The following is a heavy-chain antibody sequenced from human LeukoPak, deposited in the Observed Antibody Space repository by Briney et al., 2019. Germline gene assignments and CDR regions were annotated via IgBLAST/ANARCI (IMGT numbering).Heavy chain of an antibody. J-gene: IGHJ4*02. Sequence: SETLSLTCAVYGGSFSGYSWSWIRQPPGKGLEWIGEINHSGSTNYIPSLKSRVTISLDTSKNQFSLKLSSVTAADTAVYYCARGGEIAAIDYWGQGTLVTVSS. CDR3: ARGGEIAAIDY. D-gene: IGHD6-6*01. CDR2: INHSGST. CDR1: GGSFSGYS. V-gene: IGHV4-34*01.